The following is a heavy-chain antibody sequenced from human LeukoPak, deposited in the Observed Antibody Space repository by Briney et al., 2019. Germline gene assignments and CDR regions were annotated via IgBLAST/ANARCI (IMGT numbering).Heavy chain of an antibody. J-gene: IGHJ4*02. D-gene: IGHD2-15*01. Sequence: GGSLRLSCAASGFTFKSYGMHWVRQAPGKGLEWVAFIWYDGTNKDYADSVKGRFTISRDNSKSTLYLQMDSLTAEDTAVYYCAKVRGYSSGWTDYWGQGTLITVSS. CDR3: AKVRGYSSGWTDY. V-gene: IGHV3-30*02. CDR1: GFTFKSYG. CDR2: IWYDGTNK.